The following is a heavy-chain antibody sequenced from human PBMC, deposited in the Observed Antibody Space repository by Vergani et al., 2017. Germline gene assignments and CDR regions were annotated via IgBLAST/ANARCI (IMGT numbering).Heavy chain of an antibody. CDR2: IYHIGST. CDR1: GGSISSSNW. D-gene: IGHD2-2*02. J-gene: IGHJ4*02. V-gene: IGHV4-4*02. Sequence: QVQLPESGPGLVKPSGTLSLTCAVSGGSISSSNWWSWVRQPPGKGLEWIGEIYHIGSTNYNPSLKSRVTISVDKSKNQFSLKLSSVTAADTAVYYCARAGLGYCSSTSCYTALGYWGQGTLVTVSS. CDR3: ARAGLGYCSSTSCYTALGY.